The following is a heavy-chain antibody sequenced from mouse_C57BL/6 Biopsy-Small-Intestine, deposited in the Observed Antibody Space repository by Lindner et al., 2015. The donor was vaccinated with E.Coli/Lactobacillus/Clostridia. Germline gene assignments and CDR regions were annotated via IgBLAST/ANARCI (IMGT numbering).Heavy chain of an antibody. V-gene: IGHV5-17*01. CDR3: VRPYGSSYGYPMDY. Sequence: EVQLQESGGGLVKPGGSLKLSCAASGFTFSDCGMHWVRQAPEKGLEWVAYISSGSGTIYYADTMEGRFTISRDNAKNTLFLQMTSLRSEDTAMYYCVRPYGSSYGYPMDYWGQGTSVTVSS. J-gene: IGHJ4*01. D-gene: IGHD1-1*01. CDR2: ISSGSGTI. CDR1: GFTFSDCG.